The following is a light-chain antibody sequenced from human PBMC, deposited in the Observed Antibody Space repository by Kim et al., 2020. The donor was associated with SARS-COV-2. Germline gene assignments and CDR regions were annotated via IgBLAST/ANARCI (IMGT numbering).Light chain of an antibody. J-gene: IGKJ2*01. CDR1: QSVSSSY. CDR3: QQYGSSPRT. CDR2: GAS. V-gene: IGKV3-20*01. Sequence: LSPGERSTLSCRASQSVSSSYLAWYQQKPGQAPRLLIYGASSRATGIPDRFSGSGSGTDFTLTISRLEPEDFAVYYCQQYGSSPRTFGQGTKLEI.